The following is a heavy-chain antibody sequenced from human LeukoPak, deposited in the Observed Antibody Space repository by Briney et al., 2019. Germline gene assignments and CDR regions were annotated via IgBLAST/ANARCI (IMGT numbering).Heavy chain of an antibody. V-gene: IGHV3-74*03. CDR2: IDTDGRSR. Sequence: GGSLRLSCAASGFTSTRHWMHWVRQAPGKGLEWVSRIDTDGRSRTYADSVKGRFTIARDSAKNTLYLRMTSMRDEDTAVYYCARGGVGSSDYVDYYYYNMDVWGKGTAVTVSS. D-gene: IGHD3-16*01. CDR3: ARGGVGSSDYVDYYYYNMDV. J-gene: IGHJ6*03. CDR1: GFTSTRHW.